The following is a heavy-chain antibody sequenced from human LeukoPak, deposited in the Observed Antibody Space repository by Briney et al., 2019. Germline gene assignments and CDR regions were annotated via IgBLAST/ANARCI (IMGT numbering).Heavy chain of an antibody. CDR3: AKDPDSMGSGSYYYFDY. Sequence: GGSLRLSCAASGFTFSSYGMSWVRQAPGKGLEWVSAISGSGGSTYYADPVKGRFAISRDNSKNTLYLQMNSLRAEDTAVYYCAKDPDSMGSGSYYYFDYWGQGTLVTVSS. CDR1: GFTFSSYG. CDR2: ISGSGGST. D-gene: IGHD3-10*01. J-gene: IGHJ4*02. V-gene: IGHV3-23*01.